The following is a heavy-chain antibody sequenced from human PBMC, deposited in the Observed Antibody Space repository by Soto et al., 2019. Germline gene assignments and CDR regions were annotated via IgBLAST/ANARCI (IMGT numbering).Heavy chain of an antibody. CDR2: IYYSGST. V-gene: IGHV4-39*01. J-gene: IGHJ5*02. CDR3: ARLRLSQKNWFDP. Sequence: SETLSLTCAVSGGSISSSSYYWGWIRQPPGKGLEWIGSIYYSGSTYYNPSLKSRVTISVDTSKNQFSLKLSSVTAADTAVYYRARLRLSQKNWFDPWGQGTLVTVSS. D-gene: IGHD6-25*01. CDR1: GGSISSSSYY.